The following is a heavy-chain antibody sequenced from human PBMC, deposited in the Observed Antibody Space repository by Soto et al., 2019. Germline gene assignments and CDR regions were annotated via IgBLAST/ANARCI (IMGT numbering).Heavy chain of an antibody. CDR2: IKQDGSEK. CDR3: ARVRITMVRGAPGPFDP. Sequence: GGSLRLSCAASGFTVSSNYMRWVRQAPGKGLEWVANIKQDGSEKYYVDSVKGRFTISRDNAKNSLYLQMNSLRAEDTAVYYCARVRITMVRGAPGPFDPWGQGTLVTVS. J-gene: IGHJ5*02. CDR1: GFTVSSNY. D-gene: IGHD3-10*01. V-gene: IGHV3-7*01.